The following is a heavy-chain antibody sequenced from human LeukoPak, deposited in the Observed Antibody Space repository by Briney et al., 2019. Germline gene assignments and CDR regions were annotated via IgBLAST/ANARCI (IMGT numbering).Heavy chain of an antibody. CDR3: AREVISTPSYFDY. CDR2: ITNDGSST. V-gene: IGHV3-74*01. J-gene: IGHJ4*02. CDR1: GLTFSSHW. D-gene: IGHD2-2*01. Sequence: HAGGSLRLSCAASGLTFSSHWMHWVRQAPGKGLVWVSRITNDGSSTTYADSVKGRFTMSRDSSKNTLYLQMNSLGADDTAVYYCAREVISTPSYFDYWGQGILVTVSS.